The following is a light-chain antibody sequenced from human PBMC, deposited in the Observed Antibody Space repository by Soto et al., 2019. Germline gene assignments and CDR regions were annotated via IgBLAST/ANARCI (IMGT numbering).Light chain of an antibody. Sequence: DIQMTSSPSSLSASVGDRVPFTSRESQGISTYLNCYQQKPGKAPKLLIYAASSLQSGVPSRFSGSGSETDFTLTISSLQPEDFATYSCQQSYSTTWTFGQGTKVDIK. V-gene: IGKV1-39*01. CDR3: QQSYSTTWT. J-gene: IGKJ1*01. CDR2: AAS. CDR1: QGISTY.